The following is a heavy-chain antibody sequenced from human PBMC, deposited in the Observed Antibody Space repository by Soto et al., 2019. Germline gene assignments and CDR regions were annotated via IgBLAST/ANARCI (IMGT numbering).Heavy chain of an antibody. J-gene: IGHJ6*01. CDR3: SIFFFQSKYRISYYHPGM. CDR2: IYYSGST. D-gene: IGHD1-26*01. V-gene: IGHV4-31*02. Sequence: GKSLERIGYIYYSGSTYYNPSLKSRVTISVDTSKNQFSLKLSSVTAADTAVYYCSIFFFQSKYRISYYHPGM.